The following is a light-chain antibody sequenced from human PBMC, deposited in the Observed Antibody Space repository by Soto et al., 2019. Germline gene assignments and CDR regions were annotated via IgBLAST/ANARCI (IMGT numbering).Light chain of an antibody. CDR1: QSISSW. J-gene: IGKJ4*01. V-gene: IGKV1-5*01. Sequence: DIQMTQSPSTLSASVGDRVTITCRASQSISSWLARYQQKPGKAPKLLIYDASSLESGVPSRFSGSGSGTEFTLTIRSLQPDDFATYYCQQVKSYPRTFGGGTKVDIK. CDR2: DAS. CDR3: QQVKSYPRT.